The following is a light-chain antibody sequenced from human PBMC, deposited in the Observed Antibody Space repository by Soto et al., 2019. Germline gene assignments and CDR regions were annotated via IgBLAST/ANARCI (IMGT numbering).Light chain of an antibody. J-gene: IGLJ2*01. CDR2: DVS. Sequence: QSALTQPRSVSGSPGQSVTISCTGTSSDVGGYNYVSWYQQHPGKAPKLMIYDVSKRPSGVPDRFSGSKSGDTASLTISGLQAEDEADYYCCSYAGSYRVLFGGGTKVTVL. V-gene: IGLV2-11*01. CDR3: CSYAGSYRVL. CDR1: SSDVGGYNY.